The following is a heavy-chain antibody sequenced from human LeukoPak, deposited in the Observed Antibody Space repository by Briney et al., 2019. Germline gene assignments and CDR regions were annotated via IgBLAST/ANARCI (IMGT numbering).Heavy chain of an antibody. CDR1: GGSISSGGYY. CDR3: ARDGTENDAFDI. J-gene: IGHJ3*02. V-gene: IGHV4-31*03. CDR2: IYYSGST. D-gene: IGHD1-26*01. Sequence: SETLSLTCTVSGGSISSGGYYWSWIRQHPGKGLEWIGYIYYSGSTYHNPSLKSRVTISVDTSKNQFSLKLGSVTAADTAVYYCARDGTENDAFDIWGQGTMVTVSS.